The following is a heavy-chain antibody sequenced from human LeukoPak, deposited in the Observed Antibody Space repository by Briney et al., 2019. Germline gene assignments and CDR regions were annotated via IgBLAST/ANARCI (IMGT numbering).Heavy chain of an antibody. D-gene: IGHD3-3*01. V-gene: IGHV4-4*07. Sequence: SSENLSLTCSVSGVSISGYYWSWIRQPAGKGLEWIGRIYTSGSTNYNPSLKSRVTMSVDTSKNQFSLKLSYVTAADTAVYYCARVDVFGVVSSDYYYYYMDVWGKGTTVTVSS. J-gene: IGHJ6*03. CDR3: ARVDVFGVVSSDYYYYYMDV. CDR1: GVSISGYY. CDR2: IYTSGST.